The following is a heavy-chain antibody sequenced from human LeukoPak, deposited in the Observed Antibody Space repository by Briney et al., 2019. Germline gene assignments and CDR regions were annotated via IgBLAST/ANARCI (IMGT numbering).Heavy chain of an antibody. CDR2: ISGSGGST. CDR1: GFTFSSYA. V-gene: IGHV3-23*01. D-gene: IGHD3-3*01. CDR3: AKALTSEFGVVSYFDY. Sequence: GGSLRLSCAASGFTFSSYAMSWVRQAPGKGLEWVSAISGSGGSTYYADSVKGRFTISRDNSKNTLYLQMNSLRAEDTAVYYCAKALTSEFGVVSYFDYWGQGTLVTVSS. J-gene: IGHJ4*02.